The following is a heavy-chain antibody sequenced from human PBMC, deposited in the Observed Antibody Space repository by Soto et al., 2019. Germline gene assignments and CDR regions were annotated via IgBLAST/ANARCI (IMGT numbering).Heavy chain of an antibody. J-gene: IGHJ6*02. CDR1: GFTFSSYS. CDR3: AREGMVGGVIIRGDYDYYGMDV. V-gene: IGHV3-21*01. Sequence: EVQLVESGGGLVKPGGSLRLSCAASGFTFSSYSMNWVRQAPGKGLEWVSSISSSSSYIYYADSVKGRFTISRDNAKNSLYLQMNSLRAEDTAVYYCAREGMVGGVIIRGDYDYYGMDVWGQGTTVTVS. CDR2: ISSSSSYI. D-gene: IGHD3-10*01.